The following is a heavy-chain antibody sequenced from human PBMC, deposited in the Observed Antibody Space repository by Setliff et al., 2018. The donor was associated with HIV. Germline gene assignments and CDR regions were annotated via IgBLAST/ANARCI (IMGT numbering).Heavy chain of an antibody. J-gene: IGHJ4*02. CDR2: INGNGGNT. V-gene: IGHV3-20*04. CDR3: ARDFCGSSCSSGYGYFDH. D-gene: IGHD2-15*01. Sequence: PGGSLRLSCAASGFIFDDYDMSWVRQVPGKGLEWVSGINGNGGNTGYADSVKGRFTISRDNAKNSLYLEMNSLRADDTAVYYCARDFCGSSCSSGYGYFDHWGQGTLVTVSS. CDR1: GFIFDDYD.